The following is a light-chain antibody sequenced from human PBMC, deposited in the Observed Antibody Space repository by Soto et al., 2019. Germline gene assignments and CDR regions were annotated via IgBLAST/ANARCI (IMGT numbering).Light chain of an antibody. Sequence: DIQITQSPSTLSASVGYRVTITCRASQTITTWLAWYQQKPGKAPKLLIYDASTLENGVPSRFSGSGFGTELSLTISSLQPDDSATYYCQQYNTLSGTFGQGTKVDI. J-gene: IGKJ1*01. CDR1: QTITTW. CDR3: QQYNTLSGT. V-gene: IGKV1-5*01. CDR2: DAS.